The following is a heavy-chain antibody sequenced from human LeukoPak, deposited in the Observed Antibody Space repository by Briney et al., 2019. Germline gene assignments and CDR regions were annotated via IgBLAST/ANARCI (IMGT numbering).Heavy chain of an antibody. D-gene: IGHD2-21*01. V-gene: IGHV4-30-2*01. Sequence: SETLSLTCAVSGVSISSGGYSWSWIRQPPGKGLEWIGYIYHSGSTYYNPSLKSRVTISVGRSKNQFSLKLSSVTAADTAVYYCARVDMTTLIVDYWGQGTLVTVSS. CDR1: GVSISSGGYS. CDR3: ARVDMTTLIVDY. CDR2: IYHSGST. J-gene: IGHJ4*02.